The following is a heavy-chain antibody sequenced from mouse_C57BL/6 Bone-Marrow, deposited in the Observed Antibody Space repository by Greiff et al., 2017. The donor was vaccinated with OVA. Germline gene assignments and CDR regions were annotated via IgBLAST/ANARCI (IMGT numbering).Heavy chain of an antibody. CDR1: GFTFSNYW. V-gene: IGHV6-3*01. CDR3: TGTGTFAD. D-gene: IGHD4-1*01. J-gene: IGHJ3*01. CDR2: IRLKSDNFST. Sequence: EVQRVESGGGLVQPGGSMKLSCVASGFTFSNYWMNWVRQSPEKGLEWVAQIRLKSDNFSTHYADSVKGRFTISRDDAKSSIYLQMNNLRAEDTGIYYCTGTGTFADWGQGTLVTVSA.